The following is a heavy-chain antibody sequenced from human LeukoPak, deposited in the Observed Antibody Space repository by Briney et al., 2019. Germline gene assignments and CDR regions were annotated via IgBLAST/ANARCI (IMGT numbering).Heavy chain of an antibody. CDR3: ARLGVRYTTSSWWFDP. CDR1: GFTFSDYY. V-gene: IGHV4-59*08. D-gene: IGHD6-6*01. Sequence: GSLRLSCAASGFTFSDYYMSWIRQAPGKGLEWMGYIYYSGSTNYSPSLKSRVTISVDTSKNQFSLKLSSVTAADTAVYYCARLGVRYTTSSWWFDPWGQGILVTVSS. J-gene: IGHJ5*02. CDR2: IYYSGST.